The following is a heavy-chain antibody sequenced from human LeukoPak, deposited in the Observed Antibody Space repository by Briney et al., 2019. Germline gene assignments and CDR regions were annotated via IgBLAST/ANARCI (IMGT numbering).Heavy chain of an antibody. CDR2: ISYDGSNK. V-gene: IGHV3-30*03. Sequence: GGSLRLSCAASGFTFSSYGMHWVRQAPGKGLEWVAVISYDGSNKYYADSVKGRFTISRDNSKNTLYLQMNSLRAEDTAVYYCARESGGYALDYWGQGTLVTVSS. CDR3: ARESGGYALDY. CDR1: GFTFSSYG. D-gene: IGHD5-12*01. J-gene: IGHJ4*02.